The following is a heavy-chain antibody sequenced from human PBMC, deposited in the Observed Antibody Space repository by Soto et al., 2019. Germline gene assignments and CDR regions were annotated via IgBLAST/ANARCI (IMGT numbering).Heavy chain of an antibody. CDR2: ISSSGSTI. D-gene: IGHD3-3*01. J-gene: IGHJ4*02. CDR1: GFTFSSYE. V-gene: IGHV3-48*03. CDR3: ARVYYDFWSGKGYFDY. Sequence: GGSLRLSCAASGFTFSSYEMNWVRQAPGKGLEWVSYISSSGSTIYYADSVKGRFTISRDNAKNSLYLQMNSLRAEDTAVYYCARVYYDFWSGKGYFDYWGQGTLVTVSS.